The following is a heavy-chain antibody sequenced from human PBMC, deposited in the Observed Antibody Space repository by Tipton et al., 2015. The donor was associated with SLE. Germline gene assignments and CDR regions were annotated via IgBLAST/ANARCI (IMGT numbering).Heavy chain of an antibody. CDR1: GGSISSHY. V-gene: IGHV4-59*11. CDR3: ARGGIAALPDAFDI. J-gene: IGHJ3*02. D-gene: IGHD6-13*01. CDR2: IYYSGST. Sequence: GLVKHSETLSLTCTVSGGSISSHYWSWIRQPPGKGLEWIGYIYYSGSTNYNPSLKSRVTISVDTSKNQFSLKLSSVTAADTAVYYCARGGIAALPDAFDIWGQGTMVTVSS.